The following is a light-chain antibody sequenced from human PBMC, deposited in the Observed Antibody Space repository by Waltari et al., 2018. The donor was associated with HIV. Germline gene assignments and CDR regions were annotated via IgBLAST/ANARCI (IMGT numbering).Light chain of an antibody. V-gene: IGLV1-51*01. CDR2: DNN. CDR3: GTWDSSLSLV. CDR1: SSNIGNNY. J-gene: IGLJ2*01. Sequence: QSVLTQPPSVSAAPGQKVTISCSGSSSNIGNNYVSWYQQLPGTAPKLLIYDNNKRPSGIPDRFSCSKSGTSATLGITGLQTGDEADYYCGTWDSSLSLVFGGGTKLTVL.